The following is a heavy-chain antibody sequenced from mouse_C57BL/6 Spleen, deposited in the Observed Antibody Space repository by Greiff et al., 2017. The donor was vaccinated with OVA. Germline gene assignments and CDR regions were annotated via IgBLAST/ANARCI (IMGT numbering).Heavy chain of an antibody. CDR3: ARSGVTTSYYYAMDY. D-gene: IGHD2-3*01. CDR1: GYTFTSYW. J-gene: IGHJ4*01. CDR2: IYPNSGGT. Sequence: VQLQQPGAELVKPGASVKLSCKASGYTFTSYWMHWVKQRPGRGLEWIGRIYPNSGGTKYNEKFKSKATLTVDKPSSTAYMQLSSLTSEDSAVYYCARSGVTTSYYYAMDYWGQGTSVTVSS. V-gene: IGHV1-72*01.